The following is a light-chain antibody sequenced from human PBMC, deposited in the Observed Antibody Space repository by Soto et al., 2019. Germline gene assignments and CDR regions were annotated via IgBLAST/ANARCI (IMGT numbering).Light chain of an antibody. CDR2: LGS. V-gene: IGKV2-28*01. Sequence: IVMTQAPLSLPVTPGEPASISCRSSQSLLHSNGYNYLDWYLQKPGQSPQLLIYLGSNRASGVPDRFSGSGSGTDFTLKIRRVEAEDVGFYYCMQALQTPTFGQGTRLEIK. CDR1: QSLLHSNGYNY. J-gene: IGKJ5*01. CDR3: MQALQTPT.